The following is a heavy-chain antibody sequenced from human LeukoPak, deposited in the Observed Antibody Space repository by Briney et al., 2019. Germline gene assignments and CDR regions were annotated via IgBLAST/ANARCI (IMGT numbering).Heavy chain of an antibody. CDR1: GGTFSSYA. CDR3: ARGAGIVHSSGWLY. J-gene: IGHJ4*02. V-gene: IGHV1-69*06. D-gene: IGHD6-19*01. Sequence: GASVKVSCKASGGTFSSYAISWVRQAPGQGLEWMGGIIPIFGTANYAQKFQGRVTITADKSTSTAHMELSSLRSEDTAVYYCARGAGIVHSSGWLYWGQGTLVTVSS. CDR2: IIPIFGTA.